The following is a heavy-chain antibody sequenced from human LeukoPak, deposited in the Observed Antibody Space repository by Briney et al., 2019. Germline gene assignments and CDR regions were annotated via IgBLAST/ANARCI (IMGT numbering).Heavy chain of an antibody. Sequence: ASVKVSCKASGYTFTSYDISWVRQAPGQGLEWMGWISAYNGNTNYAQKLQGRVTMTTDTSTSTAYMELRSLRSDDTAVYYCARAMWGVTAHYYMDVWGKGTTVTVSS. V-gene: IGHV1-18*01. CDR2: ISAYNGNT. CDR1: GYTFTSYD. J-gene: IGHJ6*03. CDR3: ARAMWGVTAHYYMDV. D-gene: IGHD2-21*02.